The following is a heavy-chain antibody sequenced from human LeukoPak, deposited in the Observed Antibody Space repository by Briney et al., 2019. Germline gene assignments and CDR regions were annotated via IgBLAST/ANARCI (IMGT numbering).Heavy chain of an antibody. CDR1: GGSLSSYY. V-gene: IGHV4-4*07. Sequence: SETLSLTCTVSGGSLSSYYWSWIRQPAGKGLEWIGRIYTSESTNYNPSLKSRVTMSVDTSKNQFSLKLTSVTATDTAVYYCARASDSCSGGSCYPDAFDIWGQGTMVTVSS. D-gene: IGHD2-15*01. CDR2: IYTSEST. J-gene: IGHJ3*02. CDR3: ARASDSCSGGSCYPDAFDI.